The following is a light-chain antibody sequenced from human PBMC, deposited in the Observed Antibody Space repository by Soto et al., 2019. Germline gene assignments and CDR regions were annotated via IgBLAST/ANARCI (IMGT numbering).Light chain of an antibody. J-gene: IGKJ1*01. CDR2: GPS. CDR3: QQYNNWPRT. Sequence: IVVTQSPATLSVSPGERATLSCRASQTIDNTLAWYQRKPGQAPRLLIYGPSTRATGIPARFSGSGSGTEFTLTISSLQSEDFALYYCQQYNNWPRTFGQGTKVDIK. CDR1: QTIDNT. V-gene: IGKV3-15*01.